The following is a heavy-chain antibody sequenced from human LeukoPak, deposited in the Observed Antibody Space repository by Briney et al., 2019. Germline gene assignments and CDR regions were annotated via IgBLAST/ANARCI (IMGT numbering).Heavy chain of an antibody. V-gene: IGHV3-21*01. CDR2: ISSSSSYI. CDR1: GFTFSSYS. D-gene: IGHD3-9*01. CDR3: ARVPNDILTGYPYYYYMDV. J-gene: IGHJ6*03. Sequence: GGSLRLSCAASGFTFSSYSMNWVRQAPGKGLEGVSSISSSSSYIYYADSVKGRFTISRDNAKNSLYLQMNSLRAEDTAVYYCARVPNDILTGYPYYYYMDVWGKGTTVTVSS.